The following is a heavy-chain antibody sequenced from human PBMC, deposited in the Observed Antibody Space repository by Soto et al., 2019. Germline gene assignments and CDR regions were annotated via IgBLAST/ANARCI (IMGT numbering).Heavy chain of an antibody. CDR2: INYSGSI. V-gene: IGHV4-59*01. D-gene: IGHD3-3*01. CDR3: GGGYLEWLHVDY. Sequence: PSETLSLTCTVTGDSLSSYYWTWIRQPPGKGLEWIAYINYSGSINSNPSLRSRVTVSADSSKNEVSLQLISVTAADTAVYYCGGGYLEWLHVDYWGQGALVTVSS. J-gene: IGHJ4*02. CDR1: GDSLSSYY.